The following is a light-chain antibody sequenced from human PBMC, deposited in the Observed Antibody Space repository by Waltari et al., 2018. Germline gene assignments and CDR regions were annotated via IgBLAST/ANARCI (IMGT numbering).Light chain of an antibody. CDR3: SSYTDNTV. V-gene: IGLV2-14*03. CDR2: DVF. J-gene: IGLJ2*01. Sequence: QSDLTQPASVSGSPGQSITISCTGISSDVVVYNYVSWYQQHPGKAPQLIINDVFKRPLGVSDRFSGSKSGNSASLTISGLQAEDEAHYYCSSYTDNTVFVGGTKLTVL. CDR1: SSDVVVYNY.